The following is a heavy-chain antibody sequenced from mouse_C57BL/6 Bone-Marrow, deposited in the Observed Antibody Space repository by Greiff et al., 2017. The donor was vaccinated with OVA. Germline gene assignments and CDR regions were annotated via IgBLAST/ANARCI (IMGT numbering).Heavy chain of an antibody. D-gene: IGHD1-1*01. CDR1: GFNIKDYY. Sequence: VQLQQSGAELVKPGASVKLSCTASGFNIKDYYMHWVKQRTEQGLEWIGRIDPEDGETKYAPKFQGKATITADTSSNTAYLKLSSLTSEDTADDDGARARYDGSSPAWLADGGKGTLVTVAA. V-gene: IGHV14-2*01. J-gene: IGHJ3*01. CDR3: ARARYDGSSPAWLAD. CDR2: IDPEDGET.